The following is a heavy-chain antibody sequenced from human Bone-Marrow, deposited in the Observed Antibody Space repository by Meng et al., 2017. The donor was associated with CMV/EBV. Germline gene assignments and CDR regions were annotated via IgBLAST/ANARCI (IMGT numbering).Heavy chain of an antibody. Sequence: MSWIRQAPGKGLAWVSYISSSGSTIYYADSVKGRFTISRDNAKNSLYLQMNSLRAEDTAVYYCARDCRVTVYYDYVWGSYRYLCAFDIWGQGTMVTVSS. D-gene: IGHD3-16*02. CDR2: ISSSGSTI. V-gene: IGHV3-11*01. J-gene: IGHJ3*02. CDR3: ARDCRVTVYYDYVWGSYRYLCAFDI.